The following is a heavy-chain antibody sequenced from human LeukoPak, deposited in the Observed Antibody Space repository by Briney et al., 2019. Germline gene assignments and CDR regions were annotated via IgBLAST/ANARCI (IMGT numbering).Heavy chain of an antibody. Sequence: GGSLRLSCAASGFTCSSYAMNWIRQAPGKGLGWVAYISSIRGNTIYYTDSVRGRFTISRDDAKNPLYLQMHSLRVEDTAVYYCAREAAGHATSWLHTFDIWGQGAMVTVSS. CDR3: AREAAGHATSWLHTFDI. V-gene: IGHV3-48*04. CDR1: GFTCSSYA. D-gene: IGHD2-2*01. J-gene: IGHJ3*02. CDR2: ISSIRGNTI.